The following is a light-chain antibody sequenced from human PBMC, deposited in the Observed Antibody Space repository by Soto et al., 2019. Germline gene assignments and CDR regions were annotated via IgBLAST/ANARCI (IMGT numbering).Light chain of an antibody. CDR1: SSDVGGYNY. J-gene: IGLJ1*01. Sequence: QSALTQPASVSGSPGQSITISCTGTSSDVGGYNYVSWYQQHPGKAPKLMIYEVSNRPSGVSTRFSGSKSGNTASLTISGLQAEDEADYSCSTYTSSSTHVFGTGTKVTVL. CDR3: STYTSSSTHV. V-gene: IGLV2-14*01. CDR2: EVS.